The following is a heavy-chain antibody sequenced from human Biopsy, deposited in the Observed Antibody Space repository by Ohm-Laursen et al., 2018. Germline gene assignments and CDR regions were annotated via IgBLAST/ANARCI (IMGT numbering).Heavy chain of an antibody. CDR2: IGTAADI. Sequence: GSLRLSCAASGFTFSSYDMHWVRQVPGKGLEWVSAIGTAADIYYSGSVKGRFTISRENAKNSLYLQMNSLRAGDTAVYYCARGTFRYDSSGYSWLDPWGQGTLVTVPS. V-gene: IGHV3-13*01. CDR3: ARGTFRYDSSGYSWLDP. CDR1: GFTFSSYD. J-gene: IGHJ5*02. D-gene: IGHD3-22*01.